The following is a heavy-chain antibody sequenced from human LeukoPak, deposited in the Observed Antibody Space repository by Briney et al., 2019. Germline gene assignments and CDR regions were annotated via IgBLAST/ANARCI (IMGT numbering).Heavy chain of an antibody. Sequence: PSETLSLTCTVSGGSISSGGYYWSWIRQPPGKGLEWIGYIYHSGSTYYNPSLKSRVTISVDRSKNQFSLKLSSVTAADTAVYYCARDCSSTSCYGNAFDIWGQGTMVTVSS. CDR2: IYHSGST. D-gene: IGHD2-2*01. CDR1: GGSISSGGYY. V-gene: IGHV4-30-2*01. J-gene: IGHJ3*02. CDR3: ARDCSSTSCYGNAFDI.